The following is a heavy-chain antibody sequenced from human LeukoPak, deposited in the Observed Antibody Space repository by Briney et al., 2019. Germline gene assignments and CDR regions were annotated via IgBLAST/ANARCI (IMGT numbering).Heavy chain of an antibody. D-gene: IGHD3-9*01. Sequence: GGSLRLSCAASGFTFSSYSMNWVRQAPGKGLEWVSSISSSSSYIYYADSVKGRFTISRDNAKNSLYLQMNSLRAEDTAVYYCARESYDILTGYYMGYYYYGMDVWGQGTTVTVSS. V-gene: IGHV3-21*01. CDR1: GFTFSSYS. CDR2: ISSSSSYI. CDR3: ARESYDILTGYYMGYYYYGMDV. J-gene: IGHJ6*02.